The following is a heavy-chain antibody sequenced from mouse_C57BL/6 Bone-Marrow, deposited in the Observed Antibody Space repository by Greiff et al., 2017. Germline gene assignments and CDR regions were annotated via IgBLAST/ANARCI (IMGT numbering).Heavy chain of an antibody. J-gene: IGHJ3*01. V-gene: IGHV10-1*01. CDR2: IRSKSNNYAT. CDR1: GFSFNTYA. CDR3: VRHATQGFAY. Sequence: DVKLVESGGGLVQPKGSLKLSCAASGFSFNTYAMNWVRQAPGKGLEWVARIRSKSNNYATYYADSVKDRFTISRDDSESMLYLQMNNLKTEDTAMYYCVRHATQGFAYWGQGTLVTVSA.